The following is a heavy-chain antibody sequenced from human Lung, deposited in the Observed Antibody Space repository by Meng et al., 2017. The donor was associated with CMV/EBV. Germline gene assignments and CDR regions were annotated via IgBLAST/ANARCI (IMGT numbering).Heavy chain of an antibody. CDR1: GFTFNTYL. CDR3: ATDTGSH. CDR2: LNQDGSQK. J-gene: IGHJ4*02. V-gene: IGHV3-7*01. Sequence: SLRLSCAASGFTFNTYLMTWVRQAPGKGLEWVATLNQDGSQKYYVDSVKGRFTVSKDNAKNSLSLQMSSLRVEDTAVYYCATDTGSHWGQGTLVTVSS. D-gene: IGHD3-10*01.